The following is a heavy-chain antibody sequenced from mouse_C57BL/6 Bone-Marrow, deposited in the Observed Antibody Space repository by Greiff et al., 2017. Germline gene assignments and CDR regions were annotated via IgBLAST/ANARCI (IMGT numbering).Heavy chain of an antibody. J-gene: IGHJ3*01. CDR2: IDPENGDT. D-gene: IGHD2-10*01. CDR3: TPYYPSWFAY. Sequence: EVQLVESGAELVRPGASVKLSCTASGFNIKDDYMHWVKQRPEQGLEWIGWIDPENGDTEYASKFQGKATITADTSSNTAYLQLSSLTSEDTAVYYCTPYYPSWFAYWGQGTLVTVSA. CDR1: GFNIKDDY. V-gene: IGHV14-4*01.